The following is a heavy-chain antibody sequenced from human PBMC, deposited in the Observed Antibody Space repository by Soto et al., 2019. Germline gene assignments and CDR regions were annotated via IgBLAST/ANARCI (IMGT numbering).Heavy chain of an antibody. CDR3: ARQVQLFGSKGYYGMDV. J-gene: IGHJ6*02. Sequence: PGGSLRLSCAASGFTFSSYAMHWVRQAPGKGLEWVAVISYDGSNKYYADSVKGRFTISRDNSKNTLYLQMNSLRAEDTAVYYCARQVQLFGSKGYYGMDVWGQGTTVTVSS. V-gene: IGHV3-30-3*01. CDR1: GFTFSSYA. D-gene: IGHD2-2*01. CDR2: ISYDGSNK.